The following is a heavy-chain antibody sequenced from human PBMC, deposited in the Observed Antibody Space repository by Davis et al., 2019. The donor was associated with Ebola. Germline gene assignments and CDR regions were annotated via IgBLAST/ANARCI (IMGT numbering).Heavy chain of an antibody. CDR1: GFTFSSYW. Sequence: GESLKISCAASGFTFSSYWMSWVRQAPGKGLEWVANIKQDGSEKYYVDSVKGRFTISRDNAKNSLYLQMNSLRAEDTAVYYCARAPASFDIWGQGTMVTVSS. CDR3: ARAPASFDI. CDR2: IKQDGSEK. D-gene: IGHD6-25*01. V-gene: IGHV3-7*03. J-gene: IGHJ3*02.